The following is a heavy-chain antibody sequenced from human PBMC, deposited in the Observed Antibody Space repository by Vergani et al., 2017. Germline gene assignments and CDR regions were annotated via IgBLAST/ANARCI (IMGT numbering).Heavy chain of an antibody. CDR2: ISSSSSYI. J-gene: IGHJ4*02. CDR1: GFTFSTHA. D-gene: IGHD1-26*01. V-gene: IGHV3-21*01. CDR3: ARDRGGSYRFDY. Sequence: DVQLLQSGGDLVQPGGSLKLSCVASGFTFSTHAMSWVRQTPGKGLEWVSSISSSSSYIYYADSVKGRFTISRDNAKNSLYLQMNSLRAEDTAVYYCARDRGGSYRFDYWGQGTLVTVSS.